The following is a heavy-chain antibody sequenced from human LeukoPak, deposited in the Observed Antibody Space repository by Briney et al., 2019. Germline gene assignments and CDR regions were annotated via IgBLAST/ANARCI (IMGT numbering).Heavy chain of an antibody. Sequence: GGSLRLSCAASGFTFSSYSMNWVRQAPGKGLEWVSSISSSSSYIYYADSVKGRFTISRDNAKNSLYLQMNSLRAEDTAVYYCAKEGQYCSSTSCYTPDAFDIWGQGTMVTVSS. D-gene: IGHD2-2*02. V-gene: IGHV3-21*01. CDR1: GFTFSSYS. CDR2: ISSSSSYI. J-gene: IGHJ3*02. CDR3: AKEGQYCSSTSCYTPDAFDI.